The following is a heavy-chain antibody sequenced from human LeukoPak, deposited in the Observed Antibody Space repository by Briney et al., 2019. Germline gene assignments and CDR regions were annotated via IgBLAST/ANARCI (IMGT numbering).Heavy chain of an antibody. CDR3: ARGENYYYYMDV. CDR2: INPNSGGT. D-gene: IGHD3-16*01. J-gene: IGHJ6*03. CDR1: GYTFTGYY. V-gene: IGHV1-2*02. Sequence: ASLKVSCKASGYTFTGYYMHWVRQAPGQGLEWMGWINPNSGGTNYVQRFQGRVTMTRDTSISTAYMELSRLRSDDTAVYYCARGENYYYYMDVWGKGTTVTVSS.